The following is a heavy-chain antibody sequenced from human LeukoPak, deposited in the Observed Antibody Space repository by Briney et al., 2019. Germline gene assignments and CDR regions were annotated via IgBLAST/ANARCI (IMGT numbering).Heavy chain of an antibody. Sequence: GGSPRLSCAASGFTFSRYTMNWVRQAPGKGLEWVSSISSSSTYIYYADSLRGRFTISRRDDRNSLYLQVDSLKVEDTAVYYCARDAAMVGATGDNWFDPWGQGTLVTVAS. D-gene: IGHD1-26*01. V-gene: IGHV3-21*01. CDR1: GFTFSRYT. CDR2: ISSSSTYI. J-gene: IGHJ5*02. CDR3: ARDAAMVGATGDNWFDP.